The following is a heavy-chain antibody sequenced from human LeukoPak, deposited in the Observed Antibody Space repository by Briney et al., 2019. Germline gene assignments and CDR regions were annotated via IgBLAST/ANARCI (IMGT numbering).Heavy chain of an antibody. CDR3: ARDSRVYYDSSGYYPYWYFDL. CDR1: GFTFSSYG. J-gene: IGHJ2*01. D-gene: IGHD3-22*01. Sequence: GGSLRLSCAASGFTFSSYGMHWVRQAPGKGLEWVAVIWYDGSNKYYADSVKGRFTISRDNSKNTLYLQMNSLRAEDTAVYYCARDSRVYYDSSGYYPYWYFDLWGRGTLVTVSS. V-gene: IGHV3-33*01. CDR2: IWYDGSNK.